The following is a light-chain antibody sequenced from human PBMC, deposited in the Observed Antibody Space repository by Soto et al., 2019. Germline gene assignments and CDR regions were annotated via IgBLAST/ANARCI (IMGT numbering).Light chain of an antibody. J-gene: IGKJ2*01. CDR3: QVYGNSPMYT. CDR2: AAS. CDR1: QSVSNSS. V-gene: IGKV3-20*01. Sequence: EIVLTQSPGTLSLSPGERATFSCRASQSVSNSSLAWYHQKPGQAPRLLLFAASRRATGIPDTFSGSGSGTDFTLTISRLEPEDFAVYYCQVYGNSPMYTFGQGTRLEL.